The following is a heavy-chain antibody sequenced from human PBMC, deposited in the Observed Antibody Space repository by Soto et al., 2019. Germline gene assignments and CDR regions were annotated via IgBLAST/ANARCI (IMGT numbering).Heavy chain of an antibody. CDR1: GFTFSSYT. D-gene: IGHD2-2*01. CDR3: ARVSGYCTNISCRAPGYYYFAMDV. V-gene: IGHV3-30-3*01. J-gene: IGHJ6*02. Sequence: LRLSCAASGFTFSSYTMYWVRQAPGKGLEWVAVTSYDGSNKYYADSVKGRFTISRDNSKNTLFLQMNILRGEDTAVYYCARVSGYCTNISCRAPGYYYFAMDVWGQGTTVTVSS. CDR2: TSYDGSNK.